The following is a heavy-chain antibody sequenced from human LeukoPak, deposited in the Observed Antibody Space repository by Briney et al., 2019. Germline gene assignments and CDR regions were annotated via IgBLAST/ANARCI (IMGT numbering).Heavy chain of an antibody. D-gene: IGHD3-22*01. CDR1: GFTFTHAW. V-gene: IGHV3-15*01. CDR2: IKSKTDGGTT. CDR3: TTDSSGYTFDY. Sequence: GGSLRLSCAASGFTFTHAWMSWVRQAPGKGLEWVGRIKSKTDGGTTDYAAPVKGRFTISRDDSKNTLYLQMNSLKTEDTAVYYCTTDSSGYTFDYWGQGTLVTVSS. J-gene: IGHJ4*02.